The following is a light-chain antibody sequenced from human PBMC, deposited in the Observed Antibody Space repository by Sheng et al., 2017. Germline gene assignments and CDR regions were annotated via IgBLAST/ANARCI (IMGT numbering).Light chain of an antibody. Sequence: EIVMTQSPATLSVSPGERATLFCRASQSISGNLAWYQQKPGQPPRLLISGASTRATGIPARFSGSGSGTEFTLTISSLQSEDFAVYYCQQYNNWPPGTFGQGTQLEIK. CDR3: QQYNNWPPGT. V-gene: IGKV3-15*01. CDR2: GAS. CDR1: QSISGN. J-gene: IGKJ5*01.